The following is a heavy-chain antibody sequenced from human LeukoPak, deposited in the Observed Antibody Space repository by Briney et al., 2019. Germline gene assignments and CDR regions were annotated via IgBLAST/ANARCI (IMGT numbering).Heavy chain of an antibody. Sequence: GGSLKLSCAASGFTFSGSAMHWVRQASGKGLEWVGRIRSKANSYATAYAASVKGRFTISRGDSKNTAYLQMNSPKTEDTAVYYCTIFLSLGMPPYWGQGTLVTVSS. V-gene: IGHV3-73*01. J-gene: IGHJ4*02. CDR2: IRSKANSYAT. CDR1: GFTFSGSA. D-gene: IGHD3-3*02. CDR3: TIFLSLGMPPY.